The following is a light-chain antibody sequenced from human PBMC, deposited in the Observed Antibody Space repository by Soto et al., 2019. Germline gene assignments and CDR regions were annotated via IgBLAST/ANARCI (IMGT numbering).Light chain of an antibody. CDR3: SSYTSSSTLEV. J-gene: IGLJ1*01. V-gene: IGLV2-14*01. CDR2: EVT. CDR1: SSDVGGYNF. Sequence: QSALTQPASVSGSAGQSITISCTGTSSDVGGYNFVSWYQQHPGKAPKLMIYEVTFRPSGVSYRFSGSKSGNTASLTISGLQAEDEADYYCSSYTSSSTLEVFGTGTKVTVL.